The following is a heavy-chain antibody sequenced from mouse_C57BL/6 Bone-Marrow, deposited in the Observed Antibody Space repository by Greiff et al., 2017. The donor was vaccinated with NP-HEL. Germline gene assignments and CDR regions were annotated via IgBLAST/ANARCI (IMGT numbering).Heavy chain of an antibody. CDR3: ARGRYDYDAPWFAY. D-gene: IGHD2-4*01. J-gene: IGHJ3*01. CDR2: INPNNGGT. CDR1: GYTFTDYY. Sequence: VQLQQSGPELVKPGASVKISCKASGYTFTDYYMNWVKQSHGKSLEWIGDINPNNGGTSYNQKFKGKATLTVDKSSSTAYMELRSLTSEDSAVYYCARGRYDYDAPWFAYWGQGTLVTVSA. V-gene: IGHV1-26*01.